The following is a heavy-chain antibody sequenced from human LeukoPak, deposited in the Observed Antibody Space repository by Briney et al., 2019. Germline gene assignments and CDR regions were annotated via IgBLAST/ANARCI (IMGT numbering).Heavy chain of an antibody. V-gene: IGHV1-18*01. CDR3: ARGLGVVTAQSEQPKPRYFDL. CDR1: GYTLISYG. Sequence: VASVKVSCKASGYTLISYGISWVRQAPGQGLEWMGWISGYNGNTNYAQNLQGRVTMTTDTSTSTAYMELRSLRSDDTAVYYCARGLGVVTAQSEQPKPRYFDLWGRGTQVTVSS. J-gene: IGHJ2*01. D-gene: IGHD2-21*02. CDR2: ISGYNGNT.